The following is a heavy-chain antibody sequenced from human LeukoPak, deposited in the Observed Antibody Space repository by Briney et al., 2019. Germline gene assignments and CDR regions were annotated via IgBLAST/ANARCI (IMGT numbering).Heavy chain of an antibody. V-gene: IGHV1-46*01. CDR1: GYTFTSHY. D-gene: IGHD3-3*01. CDR3: AAPGASGFVGNFWSGPLDF. J-gene: IGHJ4*02. CDR2: INPSAGST. Sequence: ASVKVSCRASGYTFTSHYMHWVRQAPGQGLAWMGIINPSAGSTSYPQKFQGRVTMTRDTSTSTVYMELSSLRSEDTAVYYCAAPGASGFVGNFWSGPLDFWGQGTLVTVSS.